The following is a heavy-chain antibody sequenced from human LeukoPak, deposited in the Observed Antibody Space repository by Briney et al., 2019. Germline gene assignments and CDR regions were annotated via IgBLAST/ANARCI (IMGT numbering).Heavy chain of an antibody. CDR2: IYYSGRT. J-gene: IGHJ6*02. CDR1: GGSISSYY. D-gene: IGHD2-2*01. CDR3: ARDAGHQLSRRNYYAMDV. Sequence: PSETLSLTCTVSGGSISSYYWSWIRQPPGKGLEWIGYIYYSGRTNYNPSLKSRVTISVDTSKNQFSLRVSSVTAADTAVYYCARDAGHQLSRRNYYAMDVWGQGTTVTVSS. V-gene: IGHV4-59*12.